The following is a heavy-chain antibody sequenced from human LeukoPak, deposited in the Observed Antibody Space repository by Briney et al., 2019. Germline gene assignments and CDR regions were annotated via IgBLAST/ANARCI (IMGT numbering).Heavy chain of an antibody. J-gene: IGHJ4*02. CDR2: INQDGSDR. Sequence: PGGSLRLSCAASGFTFSDYYMTWIRQAPGKGLDWVANINQDGSDRYYVASVKGRFTISRDNANNSLYLQMNSLRAEDTAVYYCARGRSSIDYWGQGTLVTVSS. CDR1: GFTFSDYY. V-gene: IGHV3-7*01. CDR3: ARGRSSIDY.